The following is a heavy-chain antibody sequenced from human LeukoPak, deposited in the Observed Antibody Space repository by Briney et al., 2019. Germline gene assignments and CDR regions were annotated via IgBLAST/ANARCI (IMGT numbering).Heavy chain of an antibody. V-gene: IGHV1-46*01. J-gene: IGHJ4*02. D-gene: IGHD1-26*01. CDR1: GYTFTGYY. Sequence: ASVKVSCKASGYTFTGYYMHWVRQAPGQGIEWMGIINPSGGSTSYAQKFQGRVTMTRDMSTSTVYMELSSLRSEDTAVYYCARVSGSLSPPDYWGQGTLVTVSS. CDR3: ARVSGSLSPPDY. CDR2: INPSGGST.